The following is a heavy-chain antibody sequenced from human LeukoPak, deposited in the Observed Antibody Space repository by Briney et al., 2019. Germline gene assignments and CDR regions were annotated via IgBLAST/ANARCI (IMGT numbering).Heavy chain of an antibody. CDR1: GFTFRSYG. D-gene: IGHD3-22*01. Sequence: GGSLRLSCAASGFTFRSYGIHWVRQAPGKGLEWVAFIRYDGSNKYYADSVKGRFTISRYNSKNTLYLQMNSLRAEDTAVYYCAKDMDYYSDSSGDYPRGDYWGEGTLVTVSS. J-gene: IGHJ4*02. V-gene: IGHV3-30*02. CDR3: AKDMDYYSDSSGDYPRGDY. CDR2: IRYDGSNK.